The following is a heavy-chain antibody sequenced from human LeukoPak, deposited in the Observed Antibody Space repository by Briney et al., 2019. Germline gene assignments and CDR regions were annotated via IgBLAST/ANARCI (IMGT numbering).Heavy chain of an antibody. Sequence: GASVKVSCKASGYTFTSYYMHWVRQAPGQGLEWMGIINPSGGSTSYAQKFQGRVTMTRDMPTSTVYMELSSLRSEDTAVYYCASIRSPWNAGDAFDIWGQGTMVTVSS. CDR1: GYTFTSYY. D-gene: IGHD1-1*01. V-gene: IGHV1-46*01. CDR2: INPSGGST. J-gene: IGHJ3*02. CDR3: ASIRSPWNAGDAFDI.